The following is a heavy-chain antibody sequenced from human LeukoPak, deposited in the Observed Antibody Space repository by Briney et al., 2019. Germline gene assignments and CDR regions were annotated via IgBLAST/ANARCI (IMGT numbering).Heavy chain of an antibody. J-gene: IGHJ4*02. V-gene: IGHV3-74*01. D-gene: IGHD6-13*01. CDR1: GFTFSNYW. Sequence: GGSLRLSCVASGFTFSNYWMHWVRQAPGKGLVWVSRIKTDGSRTIYADSVKGRFTISRDNAKNTVYLEMNSLRSEDTAVYYCARAIGSSWGKVDYWGQGTLVTVSS. CDR3: ARAIGSSWGKVDY. CDR2: IKTDGSRT.